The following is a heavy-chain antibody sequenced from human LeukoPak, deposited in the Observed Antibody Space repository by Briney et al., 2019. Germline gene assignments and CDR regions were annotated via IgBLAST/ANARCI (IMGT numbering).Heavy chain of an antibody. CDR1: AFIFSGHW. J-gene: IGHJ4*02. CDR2: ISGSGGST. CDR3: AKDHSPTY. Sequence: PXGSLRLSCEGSAFIFSGHWMNWVRQAPGKGLEWVSGISGSGGSTYYADSVKGRFTISRDNSKNTLYMQMNSLRVEDTAVYYCAKDHSPTYWGQGTLATVSS. D-gene: IGHD1-1*01. V-gene: IGHV3-23*01.